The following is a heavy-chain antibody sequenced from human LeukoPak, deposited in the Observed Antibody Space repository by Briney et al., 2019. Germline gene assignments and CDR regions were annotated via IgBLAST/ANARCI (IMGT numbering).Heavy chain of an antibody. CDR1: GYTFTGYY. CDR3: ARAFALGGAMVTSYWFDP. V-gene: IGHV1-2*02. CDR2: INPNSGGT. J-gene: IGHJ5*02. D-gene: IGHD5-18*01. Sequence: ASVKVSCKASGYTFTGYYMHWVRQAPGQGLEWMGWINPNSGGTNYAQKFQGRVTMTSDTSISTAYMELSRLRSDDTAVYYCARAFALGGAMVTSYWFDPWGQGTLVTVSS.